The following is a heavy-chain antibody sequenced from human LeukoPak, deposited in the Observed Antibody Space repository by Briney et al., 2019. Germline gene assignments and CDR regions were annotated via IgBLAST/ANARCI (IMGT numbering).Heavy chain of an antibody. V-gene: IGHV1-18*01. CDR1: GYTFTSYG. D-gene: IGHD3-22*01. CDR3: ARPSYYYDSSGYYSHDIFDY. Sequence: ASVKVSCKASGYTFTSYGISWVRQAPGQGIEWVGWISAYNGNTNYAQKLQGRVTMTTDTSTSTAYMELRSLRSDDTAVYYCARPSYYYDSSGYYSHDIFDYWGQGTLVTVSS. CDR2: ISAYNGNT. J-gene: IGHJ4*02.